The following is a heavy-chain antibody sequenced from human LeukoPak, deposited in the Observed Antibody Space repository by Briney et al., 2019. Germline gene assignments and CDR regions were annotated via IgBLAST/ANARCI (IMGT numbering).Heavy chain of an antibody. CDR3: ALPHYYASEVASVMDV. V-gene: IGHV3-48*04. D-gene: IGHD3-10*01. Sequence: GGSLRLSCAASGFTWSAYSVRWARQAPGEGRGWVSYISSSSSTIYYADSVKGRFTTSRDNAKNSLHLQMNSLRGEDTAVYYCALPHYYASEVASVMDVWGKGNTVTISS. CDR1: GFTWSAYS. J-gene: IGHJ6*03. CDR2: ISSSSSTI.